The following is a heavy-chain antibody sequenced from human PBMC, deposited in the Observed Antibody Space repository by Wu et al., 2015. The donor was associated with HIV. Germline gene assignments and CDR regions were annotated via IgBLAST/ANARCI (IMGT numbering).Heavy chain of an antibody. J-gene: IGHJ6*02. CDR3: ARERASLPTVMPGNYGMDV. CDR2: IIPIFGTA. V-gene: IGHV1-69*18. CDR1: EYSFTDFY. Sequence: QAQLIQSGAEVKKPGASVKVSCKASEYSFTDFYIHWVRQAPVQGLEWMGRIIPIFGTANYAQKFQGRVTITADESTSTVYMELSSLRSEDTAVYYCARERASLPTVMPGNYGMDVWGQGTTVTVSS. D-gene: IGHD2-2*01.